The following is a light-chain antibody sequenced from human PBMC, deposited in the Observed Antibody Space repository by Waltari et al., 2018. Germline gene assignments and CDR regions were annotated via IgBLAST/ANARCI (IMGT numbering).Light chain of an antibody. V-gene: IGLV2-11*01. CDR2: DVG. CDR3: CSYAGSYTWV. CDR1: SSDVGGYNY. Sequence: QSALTQPRSVSGSPGQSVTISCTGTSSDVGGYNYVSGYQHYAGKAPKLMIYDVGNRPSGVPDRFSSSKSGNTASLTISGLQAEDEADYFCCSYAGSYTWVFGGGTKLTVL. J-gene: IGLJ3*02.